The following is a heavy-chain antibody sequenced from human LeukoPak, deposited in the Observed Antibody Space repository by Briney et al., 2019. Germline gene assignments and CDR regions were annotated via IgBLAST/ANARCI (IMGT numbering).Heavy chain of an antibody. V-gene: IGHV3-21*01. CDR1: GFTFSSYS. Sequence: GGSLILSCAASGFTFSSYSMNWVRQAPGKGLEWVSSISSSSSYIYYADSVNGRFTISRDNAKNSLYLQMNSLRAEDTAVYYCARSTRYNWFDPWGQGTLVTVSS. J-gene: IGHJ5*02. CDR3: ARSTRYNWFDP. CDR2: ISSSSSYI.